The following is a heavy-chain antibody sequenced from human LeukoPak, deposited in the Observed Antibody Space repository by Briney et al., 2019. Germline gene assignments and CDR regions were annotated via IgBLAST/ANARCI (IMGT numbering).Heavy chain of an antibody. D-gene: IGHD3-22*01. J-gene: IGHJ1*01. CDR2: IWYDGSNK. CDR3: ARGPTYYYDSSGYFIAEYFQH. Sequence: PGGSLRLSCAASGFIVSSNYMSWVRQAPGKGLEWVAVIWYDGSNKYYADSVKGRFTISRDNSKNTLYLQMNSLRAEDTAVYYCARGPTYYYDSSGYFIAEYFQHWGQGTLVTVSS. V-gene: IGHV3-33*08. CDR1: GFIVSSNY.